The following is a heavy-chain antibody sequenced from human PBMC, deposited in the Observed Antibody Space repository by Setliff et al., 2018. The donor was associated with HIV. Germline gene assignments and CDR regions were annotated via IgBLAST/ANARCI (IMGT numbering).Heavy chain of an antibody. V-gene: IGHV3-23*01. CDR1: GFTFSAFA. J-gene: IGHJ3*01. D-gene: IGHD3-16*02. Sequence: LRLSCVASGFTFSAFATTWVRQAPGTGLEWIATISGGGGSKYYADSVKGRFIISRDNFKDTLYLQTDSLRAEDTAVYYCATFLRSGELSLFPDGFNLWGQGTLVTVSS. CDR2: ISGGGGSK. CDR3: ATFLRSGELSLFPDGFNL.